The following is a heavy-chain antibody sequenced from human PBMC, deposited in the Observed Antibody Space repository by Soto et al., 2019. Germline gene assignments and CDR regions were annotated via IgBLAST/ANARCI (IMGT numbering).Heavy chain of an antibody. J-gene: IGHJ5*02. Sequence: QIRLVQSGGEVRTPGASVKVSCKASGYTFSSYGITWVRQAPGQGLEWLGWINPSSGETNYAQKFQGRVTVTKDTSTTTGYMELRNLTFADTAVYSCARDWYPRFDPWGQGTLVTVSS. D-gene: IGHD6-13*01. V-gene: IGHV1-18*01. CDR1: GYTFSSYG. CDR3: ARDWYPRFDP. CDR2: INPSSGET.